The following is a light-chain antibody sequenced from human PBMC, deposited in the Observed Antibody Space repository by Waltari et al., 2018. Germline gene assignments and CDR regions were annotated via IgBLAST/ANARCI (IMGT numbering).Light chain of an antibody. CDR1: SFHIGGNY. Sequence: QTVLTQPPSVSGTPGQRVTISCSGSSFHIGGNYVSWFQQLPGTAPNLLIYRNDERPSGVPDRISGSKSGTSASLAISGLRSEDEAHYYCAAWDDSLSASLFGGGTKLTVL. J-gene: IGLJ3*02. CDR2: RND. V-gene: IGLV1-47*01. CDR3: AAWDDSLSASL.